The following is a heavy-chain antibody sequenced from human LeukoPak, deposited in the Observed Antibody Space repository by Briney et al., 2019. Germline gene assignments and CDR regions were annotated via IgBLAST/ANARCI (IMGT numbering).Heavy chain of an antibody. J-gene: IGHJ4*02. CDR2: ISGSGGST. Sequence: GGSLRLSCAASGFTFSSYAMSWVRQAPGKGLEWVSAISGSGGSTYYADSVKGRFTISRDNAKNSLYLQMNSLRAEDTAVYYCARVYGSGSYAAFDYWGQGTLVTVSS. CDR3: ARVYGSGSYAAFDY. CDR1: GFTFSSYA. D-gene: IGHD3-10*01. V-gene: IGHV3-23*01.